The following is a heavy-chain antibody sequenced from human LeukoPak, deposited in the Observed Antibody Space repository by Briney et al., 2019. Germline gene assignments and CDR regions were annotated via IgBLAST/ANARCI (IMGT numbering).Heavy chain of an antibody. CDR3: ATGRSIRYFDY. D-gene: IGHD3-9*01. CDR2: VHYSGST. Sequence: SETLSLTCTVSGVSIFSSYWNWVRQPPGKGLEWIGYVHYSGSTNYNPSLKSRVTISVDTSKSQFSLKLSSATAADTAVYYCATGRSIRYFDYWGQGTLLAVSS. V-gene: IGHV4-59*12. J-gene: IGHJ4*02. CDR1: GVSIFSSY.